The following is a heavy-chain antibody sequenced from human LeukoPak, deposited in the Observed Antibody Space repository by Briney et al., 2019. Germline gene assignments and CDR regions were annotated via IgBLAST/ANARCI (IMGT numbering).Heavy chain of an antibody. D-gene: IGHD1-26*01. Sequence: GGSLRLSCAASGFTFSTYAMTWVRQAPGKGLEWVSDISAGGDRTYYADSVKGRFTISRDNSKNSLYLQMNSLRAEDTAEYCCARSTVGTSCCTAVDSWGQGTLVTVSS. J-gene: IGHJ4*02. CDR1: GFTFSTYA. CDR3: ARSTVGTSCCTAVDS. CDR2: ISAGGDRT. V-gene: IGHV3-23*01.